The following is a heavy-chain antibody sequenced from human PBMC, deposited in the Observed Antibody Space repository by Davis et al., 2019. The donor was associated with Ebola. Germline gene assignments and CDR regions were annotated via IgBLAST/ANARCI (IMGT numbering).Heavy chain of an antibody. CDR2: ISYDGSNK. Sequence: GESLKISCAASGFTFSSYGMHWVRQAPGKGLEWVAVISYDGSNKYYADSVKGRFTISRDNSKNTLYLQMNSLRAEDTAVYYCAKGGGNSVDTAVLDYWGQGTLVTVSS. J-gene: IGHJ4*02. V-gene: IGHV3-30*18. D-gene: IGHD5-18*01. CDR3: AKGGGNSVDTAVLDY. CDR1: GFTFSSYG.